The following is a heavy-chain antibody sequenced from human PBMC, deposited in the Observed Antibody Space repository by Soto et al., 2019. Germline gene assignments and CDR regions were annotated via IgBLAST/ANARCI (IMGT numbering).Heavy chain of an antibody. D-gene: IGHD1-26*01. CDR3: ARDLSRGSPSNWFDP. V-gene: IGHV1-18*01. CDR2: ISAYNGNT. CDR1: GYTFTSYG. J-gene: IGHJ5*02. Sequence: ASVKVSCKAFGYTFTSYGISWVRQAPGQGLEWMGWISAYNGNTNYVQKLQGRVTMTTDTSTSTAYMELRSLRSDDTAVYYCARDLSRGSPSNWFDPWGQGTLVTVSS.